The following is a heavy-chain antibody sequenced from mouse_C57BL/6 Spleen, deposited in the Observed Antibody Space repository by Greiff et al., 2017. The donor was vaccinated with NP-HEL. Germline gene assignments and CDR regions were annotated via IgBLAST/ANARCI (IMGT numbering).Heavy chain of an antibody. V-gene: IGHV1-81*01. J-gene: IGHJ4*01. CDR3: ARIGSSGYYAMDY. CDR1: GYTFTSYG. CDR2: IYPRSGNT. D-gene: IGHD1-1*01. Sequence: VQLQQSGAELARPGASVKLSCKASGYTFTSYGISWVKQRTGQGLEWIGEIYPRSGNTYYNEKFKGKATLTADKSSSTAYMELRSLTSEDSAVYFCARIGSSGYYAMDYWGQGTSVTVSS.